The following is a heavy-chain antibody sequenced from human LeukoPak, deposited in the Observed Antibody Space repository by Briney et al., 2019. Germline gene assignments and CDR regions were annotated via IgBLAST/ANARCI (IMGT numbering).Heavy chain of an antibody. V-gene: IGHV3-30*03. CDR3: ARDSGSYSPHTTDAFDI. Sequence: HPGGSLRLSCAASGFTFSSFGMHWVRQAPGEGLEWVAVISYDGSNKYYADSVKGRFTISRDNSKNTLYLQMNSLRAEDTAVYYCARDSGSYSPHTTDAFDIWGQGTMVTVSS. J-gene: IGHJ3*02. D-gene: IGHD1-26*01. CDR2: ISYDGSNK. CDR1: GFTFSSFG.